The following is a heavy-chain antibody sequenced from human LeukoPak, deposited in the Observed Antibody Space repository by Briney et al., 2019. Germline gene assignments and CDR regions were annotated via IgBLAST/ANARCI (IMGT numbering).Heavy chain of an antibody. D-gene: IGHD5-18*01. CDR3: ARDGRSGYSYGHFDY. J-gene: IGHJ4*02. CDR1: GYTFTSYG. V-gene: IGHV1-18*01. Sequence: ASVKVSCKASGYTFTSYGISWVRQASGQGLEWMGWISAYNGNTNYAQKLQGRVTMTTDTSTSTAYMELRSLRSDDTAVYYCARDGRSGYSYGHFDYWGQGTLVTVSS. CDR2: ISAYNGNT.